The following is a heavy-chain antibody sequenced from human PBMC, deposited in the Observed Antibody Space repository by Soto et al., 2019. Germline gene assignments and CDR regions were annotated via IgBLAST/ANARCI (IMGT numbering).Heavy chain of an antibody. CDR3: AKKKKSTGYYDFWSGYLDGFDY. D-gene: IGHD3-3*01. CDR1: GFTFSSYA. Sequence: GSLRLSCAASGFTFSSYAMSWVRQAPGKGLEWVSAISGSGGSTYYADSVKGRFTISRDNSKNTLYLQMNSLRAEDTAVYYCAKKKKSTGYYDFWSGYLDGFDYWGQGTLVTVSS. V-gene: IGHV3-23*01. CDR2: ISGSGGST. J-gene: IGHJ4*02.